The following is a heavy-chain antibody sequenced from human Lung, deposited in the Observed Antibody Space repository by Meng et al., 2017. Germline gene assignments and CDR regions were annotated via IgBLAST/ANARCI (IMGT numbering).Heavy chain of an antibody. CDR3: VRSSGWVRTGFDP. D-gene: IGHD6-19*01. Sequence: QPQLQESGPGLVKPSEALPLTCGVSGGSISTSGYYLGWIRQPPGKGLEWIGSIGHSGVTYYTPSLRSRVTVSIDTSKNQFFLEVTSVTAADTAVYYCVRSSGWVRTGFDPWGQGTLVTVSS. J-gene: IGHJ5*02. V-gene: IGHV4-39*01. CDR1: GGSISTSGYY. CDR2: IGHSGVT.